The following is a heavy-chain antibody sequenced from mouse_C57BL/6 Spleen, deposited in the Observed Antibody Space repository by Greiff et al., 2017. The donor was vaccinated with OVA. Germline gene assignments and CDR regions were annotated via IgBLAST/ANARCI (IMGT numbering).Heavy chain of an antibody. CDR2: INPNNGGT. CDR1: GYTFTDYY. Sequence: EVQLQQSGPELVKPGASVKISCKASGYTFTDYYMNWVKQSHGKSLEWIGDINPNNGGTSYNQKFKGKATLTVDKSSSTAYMELRSLTSEDSAVYYCARTGGWFFDYWGQGTTLTVSS. J-gene: IGHJ2*01. D-gene: IGHD2-3*01. V-gene: IGHV1-26*01. CDR3: ARTGGWFFDY.